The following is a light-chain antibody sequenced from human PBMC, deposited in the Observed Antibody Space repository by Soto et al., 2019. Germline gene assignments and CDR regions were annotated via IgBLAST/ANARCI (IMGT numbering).Light chain of an antibody. Sequence: DIQMTQSPSTLSASVGDRVTITCRASQSISNWLAWYQQKPGKAPKLLIYKASSLESGVPSRFSGSGSGTEFTLTITSLKHDDFATYYCQHYNSYSITSGQGTRLEIK. CDR2: KAS. CDR1: QSISNW. J-gene: IGKJ5*01. V-gene: IGKV1-5*03. CDR3: QHYNSYSIT.